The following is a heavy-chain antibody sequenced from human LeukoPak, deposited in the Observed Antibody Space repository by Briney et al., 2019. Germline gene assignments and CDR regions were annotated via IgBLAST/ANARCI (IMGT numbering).Heavy chain of an antibody. CDR2: ISGCGGST. CDR3: ARDRGFCSGGSCYNSFDP. D-gene: IGHD2-15*01. CDR1: GFTFSSYA. J-gene: IGHJ5*02. Sequence: PGGSLRLSCAASGFTFSSYAMSWVRQAPAKGLEWVSTISGCGGSTYYADSVKGRFTISRDNSRNTLSVQMNSLRADDTAVYFCARDRGFCSGGSCYNSFDPWGQGTLVTVSS. V-gene: IGHV3-23*01.